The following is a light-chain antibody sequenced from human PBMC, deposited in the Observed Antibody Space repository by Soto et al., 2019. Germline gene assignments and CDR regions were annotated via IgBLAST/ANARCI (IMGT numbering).Light chain of an antibody. CDR3: QQYGSSPLYT. J-gene: IGKJ2*01. V-gene: IGKV3-20*01. Sequence: EIVLTQSPGTLSLSPGDRATLSCRASQSVSSSYLAWYQQKPGQAPRLLIYGASSRATGIPDRFSGSGSGTDFTLTISRLEPEDFAVYYCQQYGSSPLYTFGQGTKVDIK. CDR2: GAS. CDR1: QSVSSSY.